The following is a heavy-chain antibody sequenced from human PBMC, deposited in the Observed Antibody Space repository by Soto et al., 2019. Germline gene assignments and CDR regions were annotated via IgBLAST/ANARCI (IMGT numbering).Heavy chain of an antibody. J-gene: IGHJ6*02. D-gene: IGHD1-1*01. CDR3: ARLVGTTEYYYYGMDV. CDR1: GGSISSYY. V-gene: IGHV4-59*08. Sequence: SETLSLTCTVSGGSISSYYWSWIRQPPGKGLKWIGYIHYSGSTNYNPSLKSRVTISVDTSKNQFSLKLSSVTAADTAVYYCARLVGTTEYYYYGMDVWGQGTTVTVS. CDR2: IHYSGST.